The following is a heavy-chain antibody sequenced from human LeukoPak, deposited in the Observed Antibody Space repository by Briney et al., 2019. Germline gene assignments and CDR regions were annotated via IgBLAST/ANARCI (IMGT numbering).Heavy chain of an antibody. CDR1: GGSISSGDYY. Sequence: KASETLSLTCTVSGGSISSGDYYWSWIRQHPGKGLEWIGNIYYSGSTYYNPSLESRITISIDTSKNQFSLDLSSVTATDTAVYYCARAHRNPHYYDSSGYPYYFDYWGQGTLVTVSS. CDR3: ARAHRNPHYYDSSGYPYYFDY. D-gene: IGHD3-22*01. CDR2: IYYSGST. V-gene: IGHV4-30-4*01. J-gene: IGHJ4*02.